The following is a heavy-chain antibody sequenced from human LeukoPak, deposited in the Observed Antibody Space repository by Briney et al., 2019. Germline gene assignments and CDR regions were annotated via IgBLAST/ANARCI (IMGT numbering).Heavy chain of an antibody. CDR3: ARRRSGYDYKGWFDP. D-gene: IGHD5-12*01. CDR1: GGSISSSSYY. V-gene: IGHV4-39*01. Sequence: PSETPSLTCTVSGGSISSSSYYWGWIRQPPGKGLEWIGSIYYSGSTYYNPSLKSRVTISVDTSKNQFSLKLNSVTAADTAVYYCARRRSGYDYKGWFDPWGQGTLVTVSS. CDR2: IYYSGST. J-gene: IGHJ5*02.